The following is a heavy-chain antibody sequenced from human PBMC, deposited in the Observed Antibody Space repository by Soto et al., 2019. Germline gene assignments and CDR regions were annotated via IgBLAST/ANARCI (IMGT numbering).Heavy chain of an antibody. V-gene: IGHV4-31*03. J-gene: IGHJ4*02. CDR3: ARERYYDSSGPAPGYFDY. Sequence: QVQLQESGPGLVKPSQTLSLTCTVSGGSISSGGYYWSWIRQHPGKGLEWIGYIYYSGSTYYNPSLKSRVTIAVDTSKNQFSLKLSSVTAADTAVYYCARERYYDSSGPAPGYFDYWGQGTLVTVSS. D-gene: IGHD3-22*01. CDR2: IYYSGST. CDR1: GGSISSGGYY.